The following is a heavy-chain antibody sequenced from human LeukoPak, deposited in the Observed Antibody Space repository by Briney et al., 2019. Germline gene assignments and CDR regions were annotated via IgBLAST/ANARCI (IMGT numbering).Heavy chain of an antibody. J-gene: IGHJ4*02. CDR3: AKDPAAYYDILTGFDY. CDR2: ISSSSSYI. Sequence: PGGSLRLSCAASGFTFSSYSMNWVRQAPGKGLEWVSSISSSSSYIYYADSVKGRFTISRDNAKNSLYLQMNRLRAEDTAVYYCAKDPAAYYDILTGFDYWGQGAQVTVSS. D-gene: IGHD3-9*01. CDR1: GFTFSSYS. V-gene: IGHV3-21*04.